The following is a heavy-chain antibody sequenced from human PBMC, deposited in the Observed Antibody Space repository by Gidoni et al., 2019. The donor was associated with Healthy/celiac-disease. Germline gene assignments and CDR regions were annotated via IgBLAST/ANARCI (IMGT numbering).Heavy chain of an antibody. J-gene: IGHJ4*02. CDR3: ASLTALRLGELSPVDY. CDR2: INHSGST. V-gene: IGHV4-34*01. Sequence: QVQLQQWRAGLLKPSATLSLTCAVYGGSFRCYYWSWTRQPPGKGMEWIGEINHSGSTNYNPSLKSRVTISVDTSKNQFSLKLSSVTAADTAVYYCASLTALRLGELSPVDYWGQGTLVTVSS. D-gene: IGHD3-16*02. CDR1: GGSFRCYY.